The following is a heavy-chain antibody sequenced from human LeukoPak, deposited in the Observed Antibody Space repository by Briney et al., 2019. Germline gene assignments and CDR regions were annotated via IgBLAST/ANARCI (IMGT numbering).Heavy chain of an antibody. Sequence: KPSETLSLTCTVSGGSISSSSYYWGWIRQPPGKGLEWIGSIYYSGSTYYNPSLKSRVTISVDTSKNQFSLKLSSVTAADTAVYYCARLGGQWLRGSDYWGQGTLVTVSS. D-gene: IGHD6-19*01. V-gene: IGHV4-39*01. J-gene: IGHJ4*02. CDR3: ARLGGQWLRGSDY. CDR1: GGSISSSSYY. CDR2: IYYSGST.